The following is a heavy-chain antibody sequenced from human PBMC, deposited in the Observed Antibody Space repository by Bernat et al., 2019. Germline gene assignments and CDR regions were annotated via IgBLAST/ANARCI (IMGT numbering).Heavy chain of an antibody. CDR2: VYYSGSP. D-gene: IGHD4-17*01. J-gene: IGHJ6*02. Sequence: QVQLQESGPGLVKPSETLSLTCTVSGASISSYFWIWIRQPPGKGLEWIGYVYYSGSPNSNPSLKSRVTMSLDTSENQFSLKLSYVTAADSAVYYFARTYGDYVSYYYGLDVWGQGTTVTVSS. V-gene: IGHV4-59*01. CDR1: GASISSYF. CDR3: ARTYGDYVSYYYGLDV.